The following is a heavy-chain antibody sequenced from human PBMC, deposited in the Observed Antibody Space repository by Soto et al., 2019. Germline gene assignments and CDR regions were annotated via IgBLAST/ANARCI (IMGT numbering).Heavy chain of an antibody. V-gene: IGHV4-39*01. Sequence: SETLSLTCTVSGGSISSSSYYWGWIRQPPGQGLAWLGSLYYSGSTYYNPSLKSRATISVDTSKNQFSLKLSSVTAADTAVYYCARLRRSPNSDMLTGPNAFDIWGQGTMVTVAS. CDR3: ARLRRSPNSDMLTGPNAFDI. D-gene: IGHD3-9*01. J-gene: IGHJ3*02. CDR2: LYYSGST. CDR1: GGSISSSSYY.